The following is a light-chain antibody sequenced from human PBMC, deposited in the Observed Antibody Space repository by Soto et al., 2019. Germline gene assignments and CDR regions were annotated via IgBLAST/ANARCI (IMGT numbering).Light chain of an antibody. CDR3: QQFGA. J-gene: IGKJ1*01. V-gene: IGKV3-20*01. Sequence: EIVLTQSPGTLSLSPGERATLSCRASQSVSSSYLAWYQQRPGQAPRLLIYGASSRATGIPDRFSGSGSGTDFTLTISRLEPEDVAVYYCQQFGAFDQGTRWIS. CDR1: QSVSSSY. CDR2: GAS.